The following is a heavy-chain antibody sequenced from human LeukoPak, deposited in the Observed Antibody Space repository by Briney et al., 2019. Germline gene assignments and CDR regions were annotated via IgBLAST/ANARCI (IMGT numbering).Heavy chain of an antibody. D-gene: IGHD3-10*01. CDR1: GYTFTRYA. CDR3: ATPLWFGESPTSFFDY. J-gene: IGHJ4*02. V-gene: IGHV7-4-1*02. Sequence: ASVKVSCNASGYTFTRYAMNWVRQAPGQGLEWMGWINTNTGNPTYAQGFTGRFVFSLDTSVSTAYLQISSLKAEDTAVYYCATPLWFGESPTSFFDYWGQGTLVTVSS. CDR2: INTNTGNP.